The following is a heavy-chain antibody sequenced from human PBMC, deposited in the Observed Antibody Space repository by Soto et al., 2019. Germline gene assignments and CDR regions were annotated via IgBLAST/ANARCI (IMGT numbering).Heavy chain of an antibody. CDR2: ISGSGGSP. Sequence: PGGSLRLSCAASGFAFSNYAMNWVRQAPGKGLEWVSTISGSGGSPYYADSVKGRFTISRDNSKNTLYLQMNSLRAEDTAVYYCAKLKRGYSYGFEGYWGQGTLVTVSS. D-gene: IGHD5-18*01. CDR1: GFAFSNYA. J-gene: IGHJ4*02. CDR3: AKLKRGYSYGFEGY. V-gene: IGHV3-23*01.